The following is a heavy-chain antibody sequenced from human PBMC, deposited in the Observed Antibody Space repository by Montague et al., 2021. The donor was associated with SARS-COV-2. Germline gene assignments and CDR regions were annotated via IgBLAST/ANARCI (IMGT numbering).Heavy chain of an antibody. CDR2: INDSGSN. J-gene: IGHJ4*02. CDR1: GGSISSNSYY. V-gene: IGHV4-39*01. Sequence: SETLSLTCTVSGGSISSNSYYWSWIRQPKGKGLEWIGSINDSGSNYYNPSLKSRVTISVDTTKNQFSLKLSSVTAADTAVYYCARQRRGGLVSTPRFFDYWGQGTLVTVSS. CDR3: ARQRRGGLVSTPRFFDY. D-gene: IGHD6-19*01.